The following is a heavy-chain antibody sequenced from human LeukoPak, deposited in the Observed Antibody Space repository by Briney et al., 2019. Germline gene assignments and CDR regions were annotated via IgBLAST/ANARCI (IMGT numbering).Heavy chain of an antibody. Sequence: PGGSLRLSCAASEFTLSLYAMNWVRQAPGKGLEWVSYINDVSSDIHYADSVKGRFTISRDNAKNTLYLQMNSLRAEDTAVYYCARDTYQPRLIDCWGQGTLVTVSS. V-gene: IGHV3-21*05. D-gene: IGHD2-2*01. J-gene: IGHJ4*02. CDR1: EFTLSLYA. CDR2: INDVSSDI. CDR3: ARDTYQPRLIDC.